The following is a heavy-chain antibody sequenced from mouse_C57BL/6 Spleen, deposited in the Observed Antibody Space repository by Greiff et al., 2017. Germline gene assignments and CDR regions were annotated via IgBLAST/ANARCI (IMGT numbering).Heavy chain of an antibody. CDR3: AREEAQAPMDD. J-gene: IGHJ4*01. CDR2: IDPSDSYT. D-gene: IGHD3-2*02. Sequence: QVQLKQPGAELVKPGASVKLSCKASGYTFTSYWMQWVKQRPGQGLEWIGEIDPSDSYTNYNQKFKGKATLTVDTSSSTAYMQLSSLTSEDSAVYYCAREEAQAPMDDWGQGTSVTVSS. V-gene: IGHV1-50*01. CDR1: GYTFTSYW.